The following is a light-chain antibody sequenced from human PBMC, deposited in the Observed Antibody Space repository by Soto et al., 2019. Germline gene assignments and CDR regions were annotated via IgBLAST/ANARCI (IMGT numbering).Light chain of an antibody. V-gene: IGKV1-5*01. CDR1: QRMSNW. Sequence: DTQMTQSPSTLSASVGERGTITCRASQRMSNWLAWYQQKPGKAPKLLIYDASTLESGVPSRFSRSASGTEFTLTISSLHPDDFATYYCQQYDNYPWTFGQRTKVDIK. J-gene: IGKJ1*01. CDR2: DAS. CDR3: QQYDNYPWT.